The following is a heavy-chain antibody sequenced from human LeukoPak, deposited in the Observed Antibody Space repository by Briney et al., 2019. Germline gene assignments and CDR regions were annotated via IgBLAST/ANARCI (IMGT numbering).Heavy chain of an antibody. CDR2: INWNTNKI. CDR3: AKPLATRQAFDI. Sequence: GRSLRLSCAASGFTFDDYAMHWVRQAPGKGLEWVSSINWNTNKIGYAGSVKGRFTISRDNAKNTLYLQMNSLRAEDTAVYYCAKPLATRQAFDIWGQGTMVTVSS. J-gene: IGHJ3*02. V-gene: IGHV3-9*01. CDR1: GFTFDDYA. D-gene: IGHD6-6*01.